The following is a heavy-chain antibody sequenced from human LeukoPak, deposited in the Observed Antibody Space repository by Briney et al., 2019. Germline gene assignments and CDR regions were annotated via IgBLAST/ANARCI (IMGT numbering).Heavy chain of an antibody. CDR2: ISSDGNSE. D-gene: IGHD2-8*01. CDR3: AKGLGTSSSYGNWFDP. CDR1: GFTFRTYA. J-gene: IGHJ5*02. Sequence: GGSLRLSCGASGFTFRTYAMHWVRQTPDKGLEWVAFISSDGNSENYADSVKGRFTISRDNSKNTLYLRMNNLTPEDTGIYYCAKGLGTSSSYGNWFDPWGQGTLVTVSS. V-gene: IGHV3-30*18.